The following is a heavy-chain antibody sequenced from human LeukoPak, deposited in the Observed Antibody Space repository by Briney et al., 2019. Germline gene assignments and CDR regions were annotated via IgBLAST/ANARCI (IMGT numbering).Heavy chain of an antibody. J-gene: IGHJ6*04. CDR1: GFTFDDYG. V-gene: IGHV3-20*04. CDR2: INWNGDST. Sequence: GGSLRLSCAASGFTFDDYGMSWVRQPPGKGLEWVSGINWNGDSTGYADSVKGRFTISRDNAKNSLYLQMNSLRAEDTAVYYCAELGITMIGGVWGKGTTVTISS. CDR3: AELGITMIGGV. D-gene: IGHD3-10*02.